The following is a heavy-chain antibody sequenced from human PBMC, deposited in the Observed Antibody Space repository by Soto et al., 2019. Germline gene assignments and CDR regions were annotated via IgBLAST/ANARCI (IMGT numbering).Heavy chain of an antibody. CDR3: ARMATFGSLNWFDP. D-gene: IGHD3-16*01. CDR2: MNPGSGDT. J-gene: IGHJ5*02. Sequence: VKVSCKASGYSFTNNDVTWVRQATGQGLEWMGWMNPGSGDTGYAQKFQGRVTMTRDISIATAYMELSSLRSDDTAIYYCARMATFGSLNWFDPWGQGTLVTLS. CDR1: GYSFTNND. V-gene: IGHV1-8*01.